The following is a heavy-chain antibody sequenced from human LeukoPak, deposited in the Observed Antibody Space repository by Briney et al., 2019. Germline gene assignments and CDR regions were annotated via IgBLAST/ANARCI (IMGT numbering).Heavy chain of an antibody. D-gene: IGHD3-10*01. CDR1: GRSFIGYY. J-gene: IGHJ4*02. Sequence: SETLSLTCAVYGRSFIGYYRSSIRQPPGKGLGWIGEINHNGSTNSKPPLKSRVTISVDTSNNQFSLKLSSVTAADTAVYYCARGHFSYGSGSYYANIPYYFDYWGQGTLVTVSS. V-gene: IGHV4-34*01. CDR3: ARGHFSYGSGSYYANIPYYFDY. CDR2: INHNGST.